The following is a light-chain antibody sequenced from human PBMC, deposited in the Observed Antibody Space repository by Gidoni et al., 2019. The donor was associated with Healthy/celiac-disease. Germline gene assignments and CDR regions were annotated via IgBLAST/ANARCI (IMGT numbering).Light chain of an antibody. Sequence: DIQNTQSPSSLSASVGDRVTITCRASQSISSYLNWYQQKPGKAPKLLIYAASSLQSGVPSRFSGSGSGTDFTLTISSLQPEDFATYYCQQSYSTPYSFGQGTKLEIK. V-gene: IGKV1-39*01. CDR3: QQSYSTPYS. CDR1: QSISSY. CDR2: AAS. J-gene: IGKJ2*03.